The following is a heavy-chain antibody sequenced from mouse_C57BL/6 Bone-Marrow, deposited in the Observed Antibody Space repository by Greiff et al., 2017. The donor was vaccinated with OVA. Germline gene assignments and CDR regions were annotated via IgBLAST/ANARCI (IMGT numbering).Heavy chain of an antibody. J-gene: IGHJ3*01. CDR1: GYSFTGYY. V-gene: IGHV1-42*01. D-gene: IGHD2-3*01. CDR3: ARRVSYDGYYPSWFAY. Sequence: EVKLQESGPELVKPGASVKISCKASGYSFTGYYMNWVKQSPEKSLEWIGEINPSTGGTTYNQKFKAKATLTVDKSSSTAYMQLKSLTSEDSAVYYCARRVSYDGYYPSWFAYWGQGTLVTVSA. CDR2: INPSTGGT.